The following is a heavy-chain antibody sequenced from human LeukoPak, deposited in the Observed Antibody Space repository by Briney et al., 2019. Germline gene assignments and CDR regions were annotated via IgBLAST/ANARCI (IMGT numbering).Heavy chain of an antibody. CDR1: GFTFDDYA. Sequence: GRSLSPSCAPSGFTFDDYAMHWVRQAPGKGREWVSGISWNSGSIGYADSVKGRFTISRENAKNSSYLQMNSLRAGDKAVYYCARRLIAVAGIRYYGMDVWGQGTTVTVSS. D-gene: IGHD6-19*01. J-gene: IGHJ6*02. V-gene: IGHV3-9*01. CDR2: ISWNSGSI. CDR3: ARRLIAVAGIRYYGMDV.